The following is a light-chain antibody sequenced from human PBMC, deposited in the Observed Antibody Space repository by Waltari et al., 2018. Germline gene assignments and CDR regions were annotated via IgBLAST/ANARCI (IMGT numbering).Light chain of an antibody. Sequence: EIVLTQYPATLTLSLGEWETLSCRASQSVSSQLVWYQQKRGQAPRLLIYDASNRATGIPARFSGSGSGTDFTLTISSLEPEDFAVYYCQQCNNSPPTFGQGTKVEIK. CDR1: QSVSSQ. J-gene: IGKJ1*01. V-gene: IGKV3-11*01. CDR3: QQCNNSPPT. CDR2: DAS.